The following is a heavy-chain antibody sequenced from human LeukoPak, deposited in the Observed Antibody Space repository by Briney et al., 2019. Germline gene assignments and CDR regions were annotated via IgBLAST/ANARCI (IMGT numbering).Heavy chain of an antibody. D-gene: IGHD5-18*01. J-gene: IGHJ3*02. V-gene: IGHV1-2*02. CDR1: GYTFTGCY. CDR2: INPNSGGT. CDR3: ARVTVDTAMVTGAFDI. Sequence: ASVKVSCKASGYTFTGCYMHWVRQAPGQGLEWMGWINPNSGGTNYAQKFQGRVTMTRDTSISTAYMELSRLRSDDTVVYYCARVTVDTAMVTGAFDIWGQGTMVTVSS.